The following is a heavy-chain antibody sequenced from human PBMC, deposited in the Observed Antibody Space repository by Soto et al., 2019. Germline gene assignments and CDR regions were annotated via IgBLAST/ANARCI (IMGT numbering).Heavy chain of an antibody. CDR3: ARVRALRYFDWLLTQDY. D-gene: IGHD3-9*01. Sequence: PSETLSLTCAVYGGSFSGYYWTWIRQPPGTGLEWIGEINHSGSTNYNPPLKSRVTISVDTSKNQFSLKLSSVTAADTAVYYCARVRALRYFDWLLTQDYWGQGTLVTVSS. J-gene: IGHJ4*02. CDR2: INHSGST. V-gene: IGHV4-34*01. CDR1: GGSFSGYY.